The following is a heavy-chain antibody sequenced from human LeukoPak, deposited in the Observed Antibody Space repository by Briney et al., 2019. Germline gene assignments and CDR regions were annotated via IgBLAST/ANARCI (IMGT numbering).Heavy chain of an antibody. CDR3: ASEGAGPLCFDY. D-gene: IGHD1-26*01. Sequence: GGSLRLSCAASGFTFSSYWMSWVRQAPGKGLEWVANIKQDGSEKYYVGSVKGRFTISRDNAKNSLYLQMNSLRAEDTAVYYCASEGAGPLCFDYWGQGTLVTVSS. CDR1: GFTFSSYW. CDR2: IKQDGSEK. V-gene: IGHV3-7*01. J-gene: IGHJ4*02.